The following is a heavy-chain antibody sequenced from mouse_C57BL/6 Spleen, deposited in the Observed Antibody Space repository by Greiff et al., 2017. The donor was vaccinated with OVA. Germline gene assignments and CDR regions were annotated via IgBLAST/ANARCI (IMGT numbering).Heavy chain of an antibody. V-gene: IGHV1-78*01. D-gene: IGHD3-2*02. CDR1: GYTFTDHT. Sequence: VQLQQSDAVLVKPGASVKISCKVSGYTFTDHTIHWMKQRPEQGLEWIGYIYPRDGSTKYNEKFKGKATLTADKSSSTAYMQLNSLTSEDSAVYFCARWTAQATSYWYFDVWGTGTTVTVSS. J-gene: IGHJ1*03. CDR2: IYPRDGST. CDR3: ARWTAQATSYWYFDV.